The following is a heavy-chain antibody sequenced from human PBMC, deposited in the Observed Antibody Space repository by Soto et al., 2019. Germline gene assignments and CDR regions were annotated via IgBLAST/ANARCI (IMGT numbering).Heavy chain of an antibody. V-gene: IGHV3-30-3*01. J-gene: IGHJ6*02. Sequence: QVQLVESGGGVVQPGRSLRLSCAASGFTFSSYAMHWVRQAAGKGLEWVAVISYDGSNKNYADSVKGRFTISRDNSKNTMYLHMNSLRAEDTAVYYGARGNDSWSSYYYPYGIDVWGQGPTVTVSS. CDR1: GFTFSSYA. D-gene: IGHD3-3*01. CDR2: ISYDGSNK. CDR3: ARGNDSWSSYYYPYGIDV.